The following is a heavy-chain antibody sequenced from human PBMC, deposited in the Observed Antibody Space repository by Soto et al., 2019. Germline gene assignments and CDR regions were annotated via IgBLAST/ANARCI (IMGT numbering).Heavy chain of an antibody. CDR3: ARDANNRDSSVYYDVFEI. D-gene: IGHD3-22*01. CDR1: GFTFENYW. CDR2: IRKDGTQE. J-gene: IGHJ3*02. Sequence: VHLMESGGGLVQPGGSLRLSCTASGFTFENYWMTWIRQAPGKGLEWVAHIRKDGTQEHYVDSVEGRFTVSRDNARASLYLQMNSLRIEDTAVYYCARDANNRDSSVYYDVFEIWGQGTMVTVSP. V-gene: IGHV3-7*05.